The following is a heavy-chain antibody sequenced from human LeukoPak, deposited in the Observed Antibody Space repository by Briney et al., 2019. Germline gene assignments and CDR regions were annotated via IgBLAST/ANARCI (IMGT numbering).Heavy chain of an antibody. V-gene: IGHV4-34*01. Sequence: SETLSLTCDVSGVSFSTYYWSRIRQSAEKGLEWIGEVNHSGYTNYNPSLKGRVTISVDTSKNQFSLKLSSVTAADTAVYYCARQLYGSDYWGQGTLVTVSS. D-gene: IGHD4-17*01. J-gene: IGHJ4*02. CDR3: ARQLYGSDY. CDR2: VNHSGYT. CDR1: GVSFSTYY.